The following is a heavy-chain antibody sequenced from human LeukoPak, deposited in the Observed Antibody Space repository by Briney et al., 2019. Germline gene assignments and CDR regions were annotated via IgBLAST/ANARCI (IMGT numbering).Heavy chain of an antibody. CDR3: ARDDNDSSGYSSPGY. J-gene: IGHJ4*02. CDR2: ISAYNGNT. Sequence: ASVKVSCKASGYTFTSYGISWVRQAPGQGLEWMGWISAYNGNTNYAQKLQGRVTMTTDTSTSTAYMELRSLRSDDTAVYYCARDDNDSSGYSSPGYWGQGTLVTVSS. D-gene: IGHD3-22*01. V-gene: IGHV1-18*01. CDR1: GYTFTSYG.